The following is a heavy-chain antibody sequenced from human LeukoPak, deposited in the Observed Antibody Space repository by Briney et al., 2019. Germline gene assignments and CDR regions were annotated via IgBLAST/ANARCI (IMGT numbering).Heavy chain of an antibody. V-gene: IGHV1-69*04. CDR2: IIPILGIA. J-gene: IGHJ3*02. D-gene: IGHD5-12*01. CDR1: GGTFSSYA. Sequence: SVKVSCKASGGTFSSYAITWVRQAPGQGLEWMGRIIPILGIANYAQKFQGRVTIIADKSTSTACMELSSLRSEDTAVYYCARDLYSGHEGNAFDIWGQGTMVTVSS. CDR3: ARDLYSGHEGNAFDI.